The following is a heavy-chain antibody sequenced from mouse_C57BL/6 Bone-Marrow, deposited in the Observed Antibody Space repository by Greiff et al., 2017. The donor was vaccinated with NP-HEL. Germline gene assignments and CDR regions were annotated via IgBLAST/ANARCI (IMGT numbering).Heavy chain of an antibody. V-gene: IGHV1-50*01. CDR1: GYTFTTYW. J-gene: IGHJ3*01. CDR3: ARKAYYGRSYEFDY. Sequence: QVQLQQPGAELVKPGASVKLSCKASGYTFTTYWMQWVKQRPGQGLEWIGEIDPSGSTTNYNQKFKGQATLTVDTSSSTAYMQLSSLTSEDSAVYYCARKAYYGRSYEFDYWGQGTLVTVSA. CDR2: IDPSGSTT. D-gene: IGHD1-1*01.